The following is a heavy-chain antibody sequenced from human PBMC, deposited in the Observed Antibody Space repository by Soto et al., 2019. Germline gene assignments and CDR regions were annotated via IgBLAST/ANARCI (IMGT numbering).Heavy chain of an antibody. Sequence: LSITCTVSGGSISSSSYYWGWIRQPPGKGLEWIGSIYYSGSTYYNPSLKSRVTISVDTSKNQFSLKLSSVTAADTAVYYCARVYYDFWSGYSLNWFDPWGQGTLVTVSS. CDR2: IYYSGST. V-gene: IGHV4-39*01. J-gene: IGHJ5*02. CDR1: GGSISSSSYY. CDR3: ARVYYDFWSGYSLNWFDP. D-gene: IGHD3-3*01.